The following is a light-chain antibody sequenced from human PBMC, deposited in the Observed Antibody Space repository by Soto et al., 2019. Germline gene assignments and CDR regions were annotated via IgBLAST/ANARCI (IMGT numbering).Light chain of an antibody. CDR2: EVS. V-gene: IGLV2-14*01. J-gene: IGLJ1*01. CDR3: NSRGGSRPYYV. CDR1: SSDIGAYNS. Sequence: HSVLTQPASVSGSPGQSITISCTGTSSDIGAYNSVSWYQQYPGRAPKLMIYEVSNRPSGVSARFSASKSGNTASLTISGLQAEDEADYYCNSRGGSRPYYVFGTGTKVTVL.